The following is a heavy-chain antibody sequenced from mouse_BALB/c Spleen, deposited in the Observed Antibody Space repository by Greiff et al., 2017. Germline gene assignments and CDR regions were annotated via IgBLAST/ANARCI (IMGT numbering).Heavy chain of an antibody. Sequence: QVQLKQSGPGLVAPSQSLSITCTVSGFSLTSYDISWIRQPPGKGLEWLGVIWTGGGTNYNSAFMSRLSISKDNSKSQVFLKMNSLQTDDKAIYYCVRRNYYGSSYGWYFDVWGAGTTVTVSS. CDR3: VRRNYYGSSYGWYFDV. V-gene: IGHV2-9-2*01. CDR2: IWTGGGT. CDR1: GFSLTSYD. J-gene: IGHJ1*01. D-gene: IGHD1-1*01.